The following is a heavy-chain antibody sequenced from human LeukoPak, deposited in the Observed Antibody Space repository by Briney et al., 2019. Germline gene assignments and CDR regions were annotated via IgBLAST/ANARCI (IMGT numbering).Heavy chain of an antibody. V-gene: IGHV3-30*02. J-gene: IGHJ4*02. Sequence: PGGSLSLFCAASGFTFSSYGMLCVSQPRGKGLEEVAFIRYDGSNKYYADSVKGRFTISRDNSKNTLYLQMNSQRAEDTAVYYCAKDSVLYYYDSSGYAPFDYWGQGTLVTVSS. CDR1: GFTFSSYG. CDR2: IRYDGSNK. D-gene: IGHD3-22*01. CDR3: AKDSVLYYYDSSGYAPFDY.